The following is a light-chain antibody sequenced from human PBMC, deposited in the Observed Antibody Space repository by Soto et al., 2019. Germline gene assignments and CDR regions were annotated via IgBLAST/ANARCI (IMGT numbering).Light chain of an antibody. CDR2: DVS. CDR1: QSVSES. V-gene: IGKV3-11*01. CDR3: QQRSDWLPIT. J-gene: IGKJ5*01. Sequence: EIVLTQSPATLSLSPVERATLSCRASQSVSESLAWYQQKPGQAPRLLIYDVSYRATGIPVRFSGSGSGTDFTLTIRSLEPEDFAVYYCQQRSDWLPITFGQGTQLEIK.